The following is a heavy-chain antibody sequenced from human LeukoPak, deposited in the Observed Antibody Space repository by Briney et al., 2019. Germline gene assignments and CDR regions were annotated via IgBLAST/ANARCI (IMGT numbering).Heavy chain of an antibody. J-gene: IGHJ6*04. CDR2: ISYDGSNK. CDR1: GFTFSSYG. V-gene: IGHV3-30*18. D-gene: IGHD4-17*01. CDR3: AKADYGDYPYYYYGMDV. Sequence: PGRSLRLSCAASGFTFSSYGMHWVRHAPGKGLEWVAVISYDGSNKYYADSVKGRFTISRDNSKNTLYLQMNSLRAEDTAVYYCAKADYGDYPYYYYGMDVWGKGTTVTVSS.